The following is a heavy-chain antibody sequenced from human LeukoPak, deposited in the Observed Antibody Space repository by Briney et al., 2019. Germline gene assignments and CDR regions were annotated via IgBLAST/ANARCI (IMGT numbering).Heavy chain of an antibody. CDR1: DGSISSYY. CDR2: IYYSGST. J-gene: IGHJ4*02. CDR3: ARGSRYFAY. Sequence: PSETLSLTCTVSDGSISSYYWNWIRQPPGKGLEWIGSIYYSGSTNYSPSLKSRVTISVDASKNQFSLKVSSVTAADTAVYYCARGSRYFAYWGQGTLVTVSS. V-gene: IGHV4-59*08. D-gene: IGHD3-9*01.